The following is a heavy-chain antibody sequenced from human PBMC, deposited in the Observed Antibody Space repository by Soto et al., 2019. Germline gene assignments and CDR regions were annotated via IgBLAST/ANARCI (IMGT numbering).Heavy chain of an antibody. CDR1: GATFSTTG. D-gene: IGHD2-21*02. CDR3: ARASPVICGGDPCYRLDSSFDS. V-gene: IGHV1-69*01. J-gene: IGHJ5*01. Sequence: QVQLVQSGAEVRKPGSSLRVSCKSSGATFSTTGISWVRQAPGQGLEWMGGIIPLFGTPKYARKFQGRVFTTSDEPTHTVYMELHSIRPDDAAVYYCARASPVICGGDPCYRLDSSFDSWGQGSLVIVSS. CDR2: IIPLFGTP.